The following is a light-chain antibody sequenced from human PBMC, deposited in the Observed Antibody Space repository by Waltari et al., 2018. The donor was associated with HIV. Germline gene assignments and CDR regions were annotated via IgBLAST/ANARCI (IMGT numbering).Light chain of an antibody. CDR2: QDH. Sequence: SSELTQPPSVSVSPGQTASIPCPADKLGDKYACWYQQRPGQSPVLVIYQDHKRSSGIPERFSGSNSGNTATLTISGAQALDEANYYCQAWDSSNVVLGGGTKLTVL. CDR3: QAWDSSNVV. J-gene: IGLJ2*01. CDR1: KLGDKY. V-gene: IGLV3-1*01.